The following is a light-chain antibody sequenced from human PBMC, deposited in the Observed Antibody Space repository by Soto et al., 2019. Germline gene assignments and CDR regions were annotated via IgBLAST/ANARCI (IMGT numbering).Light chain of an antibody. CDR3: QHYNSYSEE. Sequence: DVHMTQSPSTLSGSVVDIVTITGGSSHTTSTWFACYQQTPAKAPKLLIYQASTLKSGVSSRFSGSGSRTEFTLTISSLQPDDFPTYYCQHYNSYSEEFGQGTKVDIK. J-gene: IGKJ1*01. CDR1: HTTSTW. V-gene: IGKV1-5*03. CDR2: QAS.